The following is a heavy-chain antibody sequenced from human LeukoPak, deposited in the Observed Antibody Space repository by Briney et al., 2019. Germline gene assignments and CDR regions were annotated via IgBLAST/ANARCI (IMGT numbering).Heavy chain of an antibody. Sequence: PGGSLRLSCAASGFSFSDYYMHWVRQAPGRGLEWVSSISFDSGDETLYADSVKGRFTISRDNTKNSMFLQMDSLTVEDTALYFCTRDLPATISLGDDYWGPGTPVTVSS. J-gene: IGHJ4*02. V-gene: IGHV3-21*01. D-gene: IGHD5-12*01. CDR1: GFSFSDYY. CDR3: TRDLPATISLGDDY. CDR2: ISFDSGDET.